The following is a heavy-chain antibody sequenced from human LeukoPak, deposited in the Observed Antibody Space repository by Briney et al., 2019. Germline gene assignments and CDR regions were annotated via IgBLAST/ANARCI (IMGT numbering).Heavy chain of an antibody. Sequence: GGSLRLSCAASGFTFDDYAMHWIRQAPGKGLEWDSCISWNSGSIGYADSVKGRFTISRDNFKNTLYLQMNSLRAEDTAVYYCASWAARRDYFDYWGQGTLVTVSS. CDR1: GFTFDDYA. J-gene: IGHJ4*02. V-gene: IGHV3-9*01. CDR3: ASWAARRDYFDY. D-gene: IGHD6-13*01. CDR2: ISWNSGSI.